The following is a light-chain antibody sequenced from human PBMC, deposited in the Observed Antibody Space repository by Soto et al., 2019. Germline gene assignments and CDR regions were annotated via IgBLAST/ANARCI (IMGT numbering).Light chain of an antibody. CDR3: HQYNTYSYN. V-gene: IGKV1-5*01. CDR1: QSIGNR. J-gene: IGKJ2*01. Sequence: DIQMTQSPSTLSASVGDRVTISCRASQSIGNRLAWYQQKPGKAPKLLIFDASTLEGGVPSRFSGSGSGTEFTLSISSLQPDDFASYYCHQYNTYSYNFGQGTKLEIK. CDR2: DAS.